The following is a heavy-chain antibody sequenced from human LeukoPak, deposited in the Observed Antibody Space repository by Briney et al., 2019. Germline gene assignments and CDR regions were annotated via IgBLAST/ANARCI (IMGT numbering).Heavy chain of an antibody. CDR3: AKDRSSSWFYLDY. V-gene: IGHV3-30*18. CDR2: ISYDGSNK. J-gene: IGHJ4*02. CDR1: GFTFSSYG. D-gene: IGHD6-13*01. Sequence: GGSLRLSCAASGFTFSSYGMHWVRQAPGKGLEWVALISYDGSNKKYADSVKGRFIISRDNSKNTLYVQMNSLRDEDTAVYYCAKDRSSSWFYLDYWGQGTLVTVSS.